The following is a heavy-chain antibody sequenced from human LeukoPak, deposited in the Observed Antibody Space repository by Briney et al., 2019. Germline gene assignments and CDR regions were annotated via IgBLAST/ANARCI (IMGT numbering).Heavy chain of an antibody. V-gene: IGHV4-59*08. CDR1: GGSISSYY. Sequence: SETLSLTCTVSGGSISSYYWSWIRQPPGKGLEWIGYIYYSGSTNYNPSLKGRVTISVDTSKNQFSLKLSSVTAADTAVYYCARYPHYYGSGSITDDAFDIWGQGTMVTVSS. CDR2: IYYSGST. CDR3: ARYPHYYGSGSITDDAFDI. J-gene: IGHJ3*02. D-gene: IGHD3-10*01.